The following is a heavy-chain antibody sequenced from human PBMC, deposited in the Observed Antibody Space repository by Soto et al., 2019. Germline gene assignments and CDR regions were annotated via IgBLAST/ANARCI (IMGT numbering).Heavy chain of an antibody. J-gene: IGHJ6*02. CDR1: GFTFSNAW. V-gene: IGHV3-15*01. CDR3: TTEGEELPPMGCGMDV. Sequence: GESLKISCAASGFTFSNAWMSWVRQAPGKGLEWVGRIKSKTDGGTTDYAAPVKGRFTISRDDSKNTLYLQMNSLKTEDTAVYYCTTEGEELPPMGCGMDVWGQGTTVTVSS. D-gene: IGHD1-7*01. CDR2: IKSKTDGGTT.